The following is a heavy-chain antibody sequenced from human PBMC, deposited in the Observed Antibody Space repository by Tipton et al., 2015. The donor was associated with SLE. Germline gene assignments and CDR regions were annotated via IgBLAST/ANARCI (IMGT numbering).Heavy chain of an antibody. CDR1: AYSISSGYY. CDR3: ASWGPIVYYYYYMDV. J-gene: IGHJ6*03. Sequence: TLSLTCNVSAYSISSGYYWGWIRQPPGKGLEWIGSIYHSGSTNYNPSLKSRVTISVDTSKNQFSLKLSSVTAADTAVYYCASWGPIVYYYYYMDVWGKGTTVTVSS. V-gene: IGHV4-38-2*02. CDR2: IYHSGST. D-gene: IGHD3-16*01.